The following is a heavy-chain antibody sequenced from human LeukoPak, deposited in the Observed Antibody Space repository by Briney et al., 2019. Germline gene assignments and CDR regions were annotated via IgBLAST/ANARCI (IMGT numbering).Heavy chain of an antibody. J-gene: IGHJ5*02. CDR2: ISSSSSYI. CDR1: GFTFSSYS. V-gene: IGHV3-21*01. D-gene: IGHD2-15*01. Sequence: PGGSLRLSCAASGFTFSSYSMNWVRQAPGKGLEWVSSISSSSSYIYYADSVKGRFAISRDNAKNSLYLQMSSLRAEDTAVYYCAREGVVAATPWFDPWGQGTLVTVSS. CDR3: AREGVVAATPWFDP.